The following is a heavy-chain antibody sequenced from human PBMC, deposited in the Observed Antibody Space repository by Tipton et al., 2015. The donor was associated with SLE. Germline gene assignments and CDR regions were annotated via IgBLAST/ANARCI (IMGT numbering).Heavy chain of an antibody. CDR2: ISYDGNKK. CDR3: VRAWERWLIRGTFEY. Sequence: SLRLSCAASGFTFSNYAMHWVRQAPGKGLEWVTVISYDGNKKYYADSVKGRFTTSRDNSKNTLYLEMNPLRPEDTAIYYCVRAWERWLIRGTFEYWGQGTLVTVSS. J-gene: IGHJ4*02. V-gene: IGHV3-30*04. D-gene: IGHD6-19*01. CDR1: GFTFSNYA.